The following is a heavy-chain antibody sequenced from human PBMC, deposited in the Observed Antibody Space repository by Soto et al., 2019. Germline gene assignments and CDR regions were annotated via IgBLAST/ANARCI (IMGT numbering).Heavy chain of an antibody. CDR3: ATVPPRIVVVLAEFPT. J-gene: IGHJ4*02. CDR2: IYHNGIT. V-gene: IGHV4-4*02. D-gene: IGHD2-21*01. CDR1: GTSISSSYW. Sequence: QVQLKQPGPGLVRPSGTLSLTCRVSGTSISSSYWWAWVRQSPGKGLEWIGEIYHNGITKYNPSLKSPVSMSIDKSNNPFSLKLTSVTAAATAVYYCATVPPRIVVVLAEFPTWGQGTLVTVSS.